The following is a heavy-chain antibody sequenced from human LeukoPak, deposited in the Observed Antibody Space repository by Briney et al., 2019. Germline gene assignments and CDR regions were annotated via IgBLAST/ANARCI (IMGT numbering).Heavy chain of an antibody. J-gene: IGHJ5*02. Sequence: GGSLRLSCEASGFTFSSFWMHWVRQAPGKGLVWVSRINPEGSSTSHVDSVKGRFTISRDNSKNTLYLQMNSLRAEDTAVYYCARGRIVVVQNNWFDPWGQGTMVTVSS. D-gene: IGHD3-22*01. CDR3: ARGRIVVVQNNWFDP. CDR2: INPEGSST. V-gene: IGHV3-74*01. CDR1: GFTFSSFW.